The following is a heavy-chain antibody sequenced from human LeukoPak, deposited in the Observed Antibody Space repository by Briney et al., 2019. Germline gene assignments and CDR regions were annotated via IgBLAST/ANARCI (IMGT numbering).Heavy chain of an antibody. J-gene: IGHJ5*02. CDR3: AKGLMRDRWFGES. CDR1: GFTFSSYA. D-gene: IGHD3-10*01. CDR2: IRYDGNDK. Sequence: GGSLRLSCAASGFTFSSYAMHWVRQAPGKGLEWVAFIRYDGNDKFYAETVKGRFTISRDTSRNTLYLQMSRLRPEDTAVYYCAKGLMRDRWFGESWGQGTLVTVSS. V-gene: IGHV3-30*02.